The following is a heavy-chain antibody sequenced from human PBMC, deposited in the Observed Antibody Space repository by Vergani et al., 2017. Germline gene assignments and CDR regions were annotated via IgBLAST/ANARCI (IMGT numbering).Heavy chain of an antibody. V-gene: IGHV5-10-1*01. CDR1: GYSFTSYW. D-gene: IGHD6-19*01. CDR3: ARHSPGSIAVAGYAFDI. CDR2: IDPSDSYT. Sequence: EVQLVQSGAEVKTPGESLRISCKGSGYSFTSYWISWVRQMPGKGLEWMGRIDPSDSYTNYSPSFQGHVTISADKSISTAYLQWSSLKASDTAMYYCARHSPGSIAVAGYAFDIWGQGTMVTVSS. J-gene: IGHJ3*02.